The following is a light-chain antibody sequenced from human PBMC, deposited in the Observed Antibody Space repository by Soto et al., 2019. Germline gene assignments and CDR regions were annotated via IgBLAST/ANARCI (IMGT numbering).Light chain of an antibody. Sequence: EIVLTQSPGTLSLSPRERATLSCRASQSVSSSYLAWYQQKPGQAPRVLIHRASIRATSIPDRFSGSGSGTDFTLTISRLQPEDFLVYDYQQYYNPPPNAFGQGTKVEIK. V-gene: IGKV3-20*01. CDR3: QQYYNPPPNA. CDR1: QSVSSSY. J-gene: IGKJ2*01. CDR2: RAS.